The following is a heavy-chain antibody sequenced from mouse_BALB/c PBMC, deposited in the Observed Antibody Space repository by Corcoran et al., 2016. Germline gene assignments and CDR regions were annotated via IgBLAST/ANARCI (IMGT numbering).Heavy chain of an antibody. CDR2: IYWDDDK. J-gene: IGHJ4*01. CDR1: GFSLSTSGMG. CDR3: ARRTRAMDY. Sequence: QVTLKESGPGILQPSQTLSLTCSFFGFSLSTSGMGVSWIRQPSGKGLEWLAHIYWDDDKRYNPSLKSRLTISKDTSRNQVFLKITSVDTADTATYYCARRTRAMDYWGQGTSVTVSS. V-gene: IGHV8-12*01.